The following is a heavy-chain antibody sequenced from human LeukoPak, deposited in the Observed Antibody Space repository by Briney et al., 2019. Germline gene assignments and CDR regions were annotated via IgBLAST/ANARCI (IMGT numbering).Heavy chain of an antibody. CDR3: VRDVRSFDWPHSGY. CDR2: IYHSGST. D-gene: IGHD3-9*01. V-gene: IGHV4-38-2*02. Sequence: PSETLPLTCAVSGYSISSGYYWGWIRQPPGKGLEWIGSIYHSGSTYYNPSLKSRVTISVDTSKNQFSLKLSSVTAADTAVYYCVRDVRSFDWPHSGYWGQGTLVTVSS. J-gene: IGHJ4*02. CDR1: GYSISSGYY.